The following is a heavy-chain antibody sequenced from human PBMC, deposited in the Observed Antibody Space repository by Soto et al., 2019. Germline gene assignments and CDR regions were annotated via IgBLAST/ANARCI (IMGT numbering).Heavy chain of an antibody. CDR3: AYSNYYGSGIYLN. Sequence: EVQLLESGGGLVQPGGSLRLSCAASGFTFSSYAMSWVRQAPVKGLEWVSAISGGGGSTYYADSVKGRFTISRDNSKNTLYLQMNSLRAEDTAVYYCAYSNYYGSGIYLNWGQGTLVTVSS. J-gene: IGHJ4*02. CDR2: ISGGGGST. D-gene: IGHD3-10*01. V-gene: IGHV3-23*01. CDR1: GFTFSSYA.